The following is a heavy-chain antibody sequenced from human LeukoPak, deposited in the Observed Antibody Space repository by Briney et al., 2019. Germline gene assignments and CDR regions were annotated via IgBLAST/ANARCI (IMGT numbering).Heavy chain of an antibody. Sequence: SETLSLTCTVSGGSISSYYWSWIRQPPGKGLEWIGYIYYSGSTNYNPSLKSRVTISVDTSKNQFSLKLSSVTAADTAVYYCAGRTGTLDYWGQGTLVTVSP. CDR1: GGSISSYY. D-gene: IGHD1-7*01. V-gene: IGHV4-59*08. CDR3: AGRTGTLDY. CDR2: IYYSGST. J-gene: IGHJ4*02.